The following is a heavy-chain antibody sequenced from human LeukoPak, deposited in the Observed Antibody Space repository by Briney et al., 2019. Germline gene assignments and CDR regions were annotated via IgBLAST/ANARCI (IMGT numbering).Heavy chain of an antibody. V-gene: IGHV4-59*08. D-gene: IGHD3-22*01. Sequence: PSETLSLTCTVSGGSISSYYWSWIRQPPGKGLEWIGYIYYSGSTNYNPSLKSRVTISVDTSKNQFSLKLSSVTAADTAVYYCARGGTYYYDSSGQPNLDYWGQGTLVTVSS. CDR2: IYYSGST. J-gene: IGHJ4*02. CDR3: ARGGTYYYDSSGQPNLDY. CDR1: GGSISSYY.